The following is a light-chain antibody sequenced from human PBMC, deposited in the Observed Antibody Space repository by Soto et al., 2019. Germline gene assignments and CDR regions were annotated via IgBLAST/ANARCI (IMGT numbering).Light chain of an antibody. CDR3: SSYTSSSTVV. J-gene: IGLJ2*01. CDR2: DVS. Sequence: QSALTQPASVSGSPGQSITISCTGTSSDVGGYNYVSWYQQHPGKAPKLMNYDVSNRPSGVSNRFSGSKSGNTASLTISGLQAEDEGDYYCSSYTSSSTVVFCGGTKLTVL. CDR1: SSDVGGYNY. V-gene: IGLV2-14*01.